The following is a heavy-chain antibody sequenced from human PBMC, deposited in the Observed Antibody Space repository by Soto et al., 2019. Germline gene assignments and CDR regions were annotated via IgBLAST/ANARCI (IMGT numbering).Heavy chain of an antibody. D-gene: IGHD1-26*01. V-gene: IGHV5-10-1*03. CDR2: IDPGDSES. Sequence: EVKLVQSGAEVKKPGEPLRISCQASGYSFGSYWIRWVRQMPGKGLEWMGMIDPGDSESIYSPSSQGHVTFSVDASISTAYLHWRSLKASDTATYYCARQGTDKSFVWDVWGKGTTVIVSS. CDR1: GYSFGSYW. CDR3: ARQGTDKSFVWDV. J-gene: IGHJ6*04.